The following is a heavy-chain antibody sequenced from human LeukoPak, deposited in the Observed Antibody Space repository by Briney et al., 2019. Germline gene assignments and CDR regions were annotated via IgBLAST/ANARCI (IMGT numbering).Heavy chain of an antibody. D-gene: IGHD3-16*02. CDR3: ASGRSDYVWGSYRRFDY. Sequence: PSETLSLTCAVYGGSFSGYYWSWIRQPPGKGLEWIGEINHSGSTNYNPSLKSRVTISVDTSKNQFSLKLSSVTAADTAVYYCASGRSDYVWGSYRRFDYWGQGTLVTVSS. J-gene: IGHJ4*02. V-gene: IGHV4-34*01. CDR2: INHSGST. CDR1: GGSFSGYY.